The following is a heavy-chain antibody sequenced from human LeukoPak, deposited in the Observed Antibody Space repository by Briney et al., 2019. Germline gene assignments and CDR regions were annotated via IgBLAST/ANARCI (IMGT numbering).Heavy chain of an antibody. CDR3: ARAKVRFLEWLPRNNCFSP. J-gene: IGHJ5*02. CDR1: GGSISSSSYY. D-gene: IGHD3-3*01. Sequence: SETLSLTCTVSGGSISSSSYYWGWIRQPPGKGLEWIGSIYYSGSTYYNPSLKSRVTISVDTSENQFSLKLSSVTAADTAVYYCARAKVRFLEWLPRNNCFSPWGQGALVTVSS. V-gene: IGHV4-39*07. CDR2: IYYSGST.